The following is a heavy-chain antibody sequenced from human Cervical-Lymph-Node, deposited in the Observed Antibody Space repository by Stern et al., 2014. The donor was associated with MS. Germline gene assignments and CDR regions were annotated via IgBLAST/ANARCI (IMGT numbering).Heavy chain of an antibody. CDR2: ITPNRGGT. CDR3: ARGRRSSGWSPPDAFDI. CDR1: GYTFTDYY. Sequence: VQLVESGAEVKKPGASVKVSCRASGYTFTDYYMHWVRQAPGQGLEWMGWITPNRGGTNYAQNFQGWVTMTRDTSLSTAYMDLSRLRSDDTAVYYCARGRRSSGWSPPDAFDIWGQGTMVTVSS. V-gene: IGHV1-2*04. J-gene: IGHJ3*02. D-gene: IGHD6-19*01.